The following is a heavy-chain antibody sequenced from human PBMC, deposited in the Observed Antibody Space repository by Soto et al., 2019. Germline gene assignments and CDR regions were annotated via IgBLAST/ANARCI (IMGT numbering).Heavy chain of an antibody. CDR3: TTASRGIAAAATEYFQH. CDR2: IKSKADGGTT. Sequence: GGSLRLSCAASGFTFSNAWMSWVRQAPGKGLEWVARIKSKADGGTTDYAAPVKGIFTISRDDSKNTLYLKINSRKTEDAAVYYCTTASRGIAAAATEYFQHWGQGTLVTVSS. D-gene: IGHD6-13*01. J-gene: IGHJ1*01. CDR1: GFTFSNAW. V-gene: IGHV3-15*01.